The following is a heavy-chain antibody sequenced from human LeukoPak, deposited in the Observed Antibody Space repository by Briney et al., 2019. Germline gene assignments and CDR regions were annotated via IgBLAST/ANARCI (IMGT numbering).Heavy chain of an antibody. CDR1: GYTFTGYY. CDR3: ARSSVGSGYDFDY. J-gene: IGHJ4*02. D-gene: IGHD3-22*01. CDR2: INPTSGGT. V-gene: IGHV1-2*02. Sequence: ASVKVSCEASGYTFTGYYMHWVRQAPGQGLEWMGWINPTSGGTNYAQKFQGRVTMTRDTSISTAYMELSSLRSEDTAVYYCARSSVGSGYDFDYWGQGTLVTVSS.